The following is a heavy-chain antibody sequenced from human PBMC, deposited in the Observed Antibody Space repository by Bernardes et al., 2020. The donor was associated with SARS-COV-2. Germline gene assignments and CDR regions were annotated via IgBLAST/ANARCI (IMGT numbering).Heavy chain of an antibody. J-gene: IGHJ2*01. CDR2: ISSNGGST. Sequence: GGSLRLSCSASGFTFSSYAMHWVRQAPGKGLEYVSAISSNGGSTYYADSVKGRFTISRDNSKNTLYLQMSSLRAEDTAVYYCVKDNIVVVPAAFYWYFDLGGRGTLVTVSS. CDR3: VKDNIVVVPAAFYWYFDL. D-gene: IGHD2-2*01. CDR1: GFTFSSYA. V-gene: IGHV3-64D*08.